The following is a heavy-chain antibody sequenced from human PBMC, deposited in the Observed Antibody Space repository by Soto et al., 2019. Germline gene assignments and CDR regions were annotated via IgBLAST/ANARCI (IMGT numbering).Heavy chain of an antibody. CDR3: VRWIAVAGLYYYYGMDV. J-gene: IGHJ6*02. Sequence: SVKVSCKASGGTFSSYAISWVRQAPGQGLEWMGGIIPIFGTANYAQKFQGRVTITADESTSTAYMELSSLRSEDTAVYYCVRWIAVAGLYYYYGMDVWGQGTTVPVSS. D-gene: IGHD6-19*01. CDR2: IIPIFGTA. CDR1: GGTFSSYA. V-gene: IGHV1-69*13.